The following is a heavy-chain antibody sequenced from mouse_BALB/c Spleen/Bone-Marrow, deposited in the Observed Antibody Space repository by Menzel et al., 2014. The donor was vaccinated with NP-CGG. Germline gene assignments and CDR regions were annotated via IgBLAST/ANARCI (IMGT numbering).Heavy chain of an antibody. D-gene: IGHD2-1*01. J-gene: IGHJ4*01. CDR1: GYTFTNYW. CDR2: IAPGSGST. CDR3: ARGIYYGNYVYAMDD. Sequence: DLVKPGASVKLSCKASGYTFTNYWINWIRQRPGQGLEWIGRIAPGSGSTYYNEMFKGKATLTVDTSSSTAYIQLSSLSSEDSAVYFCARGIYYGNYVYAMDDWGQGTSVTGSS. V-gene: IGHV1S41*01.